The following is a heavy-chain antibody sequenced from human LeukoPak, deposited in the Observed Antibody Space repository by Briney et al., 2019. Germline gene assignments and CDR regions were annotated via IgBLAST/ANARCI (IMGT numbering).Heavy chain of an antibody. D-gene: IGHD3-22*01. CDR2: ISWDGGSP. V-gene: IGHV3-43D*03. CDR3: ARDLGKYYDTSDNWFDH. J-gene: IGHJ5*02. Sequence: PGGSLRLSCAASGFTFDEYAMHLVRQAPGKGLEWVSLISWDGGSPYYADSVKCRFTISRDNDKNTLNLPMNSLRAEDTAVYYCARDLGKYYDTSDNWFDHWGQGTLVTVSS. CDR1: GFTFDEYA.